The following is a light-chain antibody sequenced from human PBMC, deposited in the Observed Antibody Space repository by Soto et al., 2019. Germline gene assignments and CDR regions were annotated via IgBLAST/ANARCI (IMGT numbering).Light chain of an antibody. J-gene: IGLJ1*01. CDR2: EVS. Sequence: ALTQSASVSGSPGQSITISCTGTSSDIGAYNYVSWYQQHPGKAPKLMIYEVSNRPSGVSNRFSGSKSGNTASLTISGLQDEDEAEYYCSSYTGSSTPYVFGTGTKLTVL. CDR3: SSYTGSSTPYV. CDR1: SSDIGAYNY. V-gene: IGLV2-14*01.